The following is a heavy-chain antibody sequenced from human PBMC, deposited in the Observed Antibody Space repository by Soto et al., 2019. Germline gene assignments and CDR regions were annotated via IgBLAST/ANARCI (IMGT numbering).Heavy chain of an antibody. CDR1: GFTFSSYG. CDR3: ARTPAAMITDRYNWFDS. CDR2: IPYDGDRQ. J-gene: IGHJ5*01. D-gene: IGHD3-16*01. V-gene: IGHV3-30*03. Sequence: GGSLRLSCAASGFTFSSYGMHWVRQAPGKGLEWVAVIPYDGDRQYYAESVKGRFTISRDNSKKTLYLQMFSLTSEDSAVFYCARTPAAMITDRYNWFDSWGPGTQVTVSS.